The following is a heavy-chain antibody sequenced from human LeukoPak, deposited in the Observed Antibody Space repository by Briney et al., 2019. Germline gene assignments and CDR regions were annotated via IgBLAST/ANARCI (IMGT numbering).Heavy chain of an antibody. D-gene: IGHD5-24*01. J-gene: IGHJ4*02. CDR1: GFSFITYW. CDR3: AIEMTTTGGGFDY. CDR2: IKQDASEK. V-gene: IGHV3-7*01. Sequence: PGGSLTLSCAASGFSFITYWMSWVRQAPGKGLEWVANIKQDASEKYYVDSVKGRFTISRDNARNSLYLQMNSLRAEDTAVYYCAIEMTTTGGGFDYWGQGTLVTVSS.